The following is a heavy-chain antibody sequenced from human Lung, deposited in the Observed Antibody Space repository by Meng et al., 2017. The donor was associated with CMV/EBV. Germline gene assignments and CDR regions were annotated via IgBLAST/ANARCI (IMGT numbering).Heavy chain of an antibody. CDR3: ARDWELVTHGGDY. D-gene: IGHD3-10*01. CDR2: ISAYNGNT. CDR1: GYTFTSYG. J-gene: IGHJ4*02. Sequence: ASXXVSXKASGYTFTSYGISWVRQAPGQGLEWMGWISAYNGNTNYAQKFQGRVIMTTDTFPSTAYMELRSLRSDHSAVYYCARDWELVTHGGDYWGQGTLVTVSS. V-gene: IGHV1-18*01.